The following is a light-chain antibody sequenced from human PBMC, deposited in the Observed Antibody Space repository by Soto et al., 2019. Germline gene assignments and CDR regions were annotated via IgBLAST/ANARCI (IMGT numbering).Light chain of an antibody. V-gene: IGLV2-14*01. CDR1: SSDVGGYNY. CDR3: SSYTSSSTLYV. Sequence: QSALTQPASVSGSPGQSITISCTGTSSDVGGYNYVSWYQQHPGKAPKLMIYDVSNRPSGVSNRFSGSKSGNTASLTISGLQAEDDADYYCSSYTSSSTLYVFGTGTEVTVL. CDR2: DVS. J-gene: IGLJ1*01.